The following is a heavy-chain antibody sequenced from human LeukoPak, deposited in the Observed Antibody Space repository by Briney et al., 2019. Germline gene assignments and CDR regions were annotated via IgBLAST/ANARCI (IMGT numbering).Heavy chain of an antibody. CDR1: GYTFTSYG. CDR3: ARERQWLVHYGGLDY. J-gene: IGHJ4*02. Sequence: GASVKVSCKASGYTFTSYGISWVRQAPGQGLEWMGWISAYNGNTNYAQKLQGRVTMTTDTSTSTAYMELSSLRSEDTAVYYCARERQWLVHYGGLDYWGQGTLVTVSS. V-gene: IGHV1-18*01. D-gene: IGHD6-19*01. CDR2: ISAYNGNT.